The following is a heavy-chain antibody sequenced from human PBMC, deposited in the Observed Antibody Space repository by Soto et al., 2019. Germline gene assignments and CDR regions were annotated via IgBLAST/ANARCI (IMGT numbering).Heavy chain of an antibody. D-gene: IGHD6-13*01. Sequence: QVQLVQSGAEVKKPGSSVKVSCKASGGTFSSHVFNWVRQAPGQGLEWMGGIMPIIGTANYAQKFQGRVTITADESTSTAYMELSSLRSEDTAVYYCARDVEFRAGNMSHLDSWGQGTLVTVSS. J-gene: IGHJ4*02. CDR2: IMPIIGTA. V-gene: IGHV1-69*01. CDR1: GGTFSSHV. CDR3: ARDVEFRAGNMSHLDS.